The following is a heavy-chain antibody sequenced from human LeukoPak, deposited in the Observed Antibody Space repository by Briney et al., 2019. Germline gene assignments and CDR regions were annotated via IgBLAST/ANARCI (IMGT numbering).Heavy chain of an antibody. CDR1: GFTFSSYA. CDR3: AKGRDTAPFYGMDV. V-gene: IGHV3-23*01. J-gene: IGHJ6*02. CDR2: ISGSGGST. D-gene: IGHD5-18*01. Sequence: GGSLRLSCAAYGFTFSSYAMSWVRQAPGKGLEWVSAISGSGGSTYYADSVKGRFTISRDNSKNTLYLQMNSLRAEDTAVYYCAKGRDTAPFYGMDVWGQGTTVTVSS.